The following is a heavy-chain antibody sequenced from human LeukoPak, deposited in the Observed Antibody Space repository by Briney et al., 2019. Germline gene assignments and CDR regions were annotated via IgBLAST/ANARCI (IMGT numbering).Heavy chain of an antibody. CDR3: ARDYWWNYDY. CDR1: GFTFSSYA. V-gene: IGHV3-30*04. CDR2: ISYDGSYK. D-gene: IGHD1-7*01. J-gene: IGHJ4*02. Sequence: GGSLRLSCAASGFTFSSYAMHWVRQAPGKGLEWVAIISYDGSYKYYPGSVRGRFTISRDNSKNTIYLQMDSLRAEDTAIYYCARDYWWNYDYWGQGTLVTVSS.